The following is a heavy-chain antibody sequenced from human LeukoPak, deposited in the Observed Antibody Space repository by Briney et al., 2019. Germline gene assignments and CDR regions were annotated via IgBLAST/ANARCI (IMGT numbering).Heavy chain of an antibody. D-gene: IGHD3-10*01. V-gene: IGHV1-69*05. Sequence: GASVKVSCKASGGTFSSYAISWVRQAPGQGLEWMGRIIPIFGTANYAQKFQGRVTITTDESTSTAYMELSSLRSEDTVVYYCASAGYYYGSGSYYNGPFDYWGQGTLVTVSS. CDR2: IIPIFGTA. CDR3: ASAGYYYGSGSYYNGPFDY. CDR1: GGTFSSYA. J-gene: IGHJ4*02.